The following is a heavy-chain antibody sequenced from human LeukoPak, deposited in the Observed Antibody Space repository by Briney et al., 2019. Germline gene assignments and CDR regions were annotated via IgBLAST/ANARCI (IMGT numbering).Heavy chain of an antibody. D-gene: IGHD5-24*01. Sequence: PGGSLRLSCAASGFTFSSYAMSWVRQAPGKGLEWVSAISGSGGSTYYADSVKGRFTISRDNSKNTLYLQMNSLRAEDTAVYYCARSRDGYNYLDYWGRGTLVTVSS. J-gene: IGHJ4*02. V-gene: IGHV3-23*01. CDR3: ARSRDGYNYLDY. CDR1: GFTFSSYA. CDR2: ISGSGGST.